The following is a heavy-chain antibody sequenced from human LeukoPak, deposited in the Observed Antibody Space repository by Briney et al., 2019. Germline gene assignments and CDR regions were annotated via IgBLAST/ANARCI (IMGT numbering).Heavy chain of an antibody. CDR2: MNPNTGNT. CDR3: ARGMDTAF. Sequence: ASVKVSCKASGYTFTSYGISWVRQAPGQGLEWMGWMNPNTGNTVYAQKFQGRVTMTRNTSIKTAYMELSDLRSEDTAIYFCARGMDTAFWGQGTLVTVSS. J-gene: IGHJ4*02. V-gene: IGHV1-8*02. CDR1: GYTFTSYG. D-gene: IGHD5-18*01.